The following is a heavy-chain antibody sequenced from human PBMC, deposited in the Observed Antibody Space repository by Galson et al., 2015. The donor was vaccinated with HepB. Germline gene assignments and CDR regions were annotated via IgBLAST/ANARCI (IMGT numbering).Heavy chain of an antibody. Sequence: SLRLSCAASGFTFSSYWMHWVRQAPGKGLVWVSAISGSGGSTYYADSVKGRFTISRDNSKNTLYLQMNSLRAEDTAVYYCAKTSGSGSYYKTPFDYWGQGTLVTVSS. CDR1: GFTFSSYW. CDR2: ISGSGGST. J-gene: IGHJ4*02. CDR3: AKTSGSGSYYKTPFDY. D-gene: IGHD3-10*01. V-gene: IGHV3-23*01.